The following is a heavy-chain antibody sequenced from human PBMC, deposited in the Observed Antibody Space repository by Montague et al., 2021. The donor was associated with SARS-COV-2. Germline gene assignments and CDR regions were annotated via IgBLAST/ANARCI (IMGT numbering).Heavy chain of an antibody. CDR2: INHGGST. CDR1: GTSFSGYY. CDR3: ARLRDGVVPSPILGVGPYYAYYYIDV. Sequence: TLSLTCAVHGTSFSGYYWNWIRQPPGKGLEWIGEINHGGSTKYSPSLKSRLTISADTSKNQFSLKLTSVAAADTAVYYCARLRDGVVPSPILGVGPYYAYYYIDVWGRGTTVTVSS. D-gene: IGHD3-10*01. V-gene: IGHV4-34*01. J-gene: IGHJ6*03.